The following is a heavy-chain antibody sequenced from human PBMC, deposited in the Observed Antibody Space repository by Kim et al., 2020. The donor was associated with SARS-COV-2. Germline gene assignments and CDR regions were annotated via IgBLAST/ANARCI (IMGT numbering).Heavy chain of an antibody. J-gene: IGHJ4*02. D-gene: IGHD2-2*01. Sequence: SVKGRFTISRDNSKNTLYLQMNSLSAEDTAVYYCAREGDGVVVPTSMADYWGQGTLVTVSS. CDR3: AREGDGVVVPTSMADY. V-gene: IGHV3-23*01.